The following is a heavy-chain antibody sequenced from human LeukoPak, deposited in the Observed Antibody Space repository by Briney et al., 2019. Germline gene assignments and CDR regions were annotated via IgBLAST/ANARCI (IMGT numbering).Heavy chain of an antibody. CDR3: AKSGTYYYGSGSLTYYDY. CDR2: INPNSGGT. CDR1: GYTFTGYY. J-gene: IGHJ4*02. Sequence: ASVKVSRKASGYTFTGYYMHWVRQAPGQGLEWMGWINPNSGGTNYAQKFQGRVTMTRDTSISTAYMELSRLRSDDTAVYYCAKSGTYYYGSGSLTYYDYWGQGTLVTVSS. D-gene: IGHD3-10*01. V-gene: IGHV1-2*02.